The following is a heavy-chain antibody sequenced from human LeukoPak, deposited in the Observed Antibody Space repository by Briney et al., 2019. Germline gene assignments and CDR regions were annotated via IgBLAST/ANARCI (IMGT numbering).Heavy chain of an antibody. CDR2: ISSNGGST. D-gene: IGHD2-21*01. CDR3: ARELDCGGDCYSYDY. V-gene: IGHV3-64*01. CDR1: GFTYSSYA. J-gene: IGHJ4*02. Sequence: GGPLRLSCAASGFTYSSYAMHWAPQAPGKGLEYVSAISSNGGSTYYANSVKGRFTISRDNSKNTLYLQMGSLRAEDMAVYYCARELDCGGDCYSYDYWGQGTLVTVSS.